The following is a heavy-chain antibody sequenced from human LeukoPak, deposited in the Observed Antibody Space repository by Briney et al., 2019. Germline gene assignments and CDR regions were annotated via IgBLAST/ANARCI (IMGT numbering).Heavy chain of an antibody. Sequence: GRSLRLSCAASGFTFSSYGMHWVRQAPGKGLEWVAVISYDGSNKYYADSVKGRFTTSRDNSKNTLYLQMNSLRAEDTAVYYCAREDSSGWPYFDYWGQGTLVTVSS. V-gene: IGHV3-30*03. CDR1: GFTFSSYG. CDR2: ISYDGSNK. CDR3: AREDSSGWPYFDY. D-gene: IGHD6-19*01. J-gene: IGHJ4*02.